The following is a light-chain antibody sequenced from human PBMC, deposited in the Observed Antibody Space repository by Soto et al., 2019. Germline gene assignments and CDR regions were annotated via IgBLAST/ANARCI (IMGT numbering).Light chain of an antibody. Sequence: DIQLTQSPSSMAASVGNRLTTTCRASQSISTYLNWYQQKPGEAPTLLVYDSSTLQSGVPSRFSGSGFGAEFTLTVSSLQPEDFATYYCQQSYSNPTWTFGQGTKVDIK. CDR3: QQSYSNPTWT. CDR1: QSISTY. CDR2: DSS. J-gene: IGKJ1*01. V-gene: IGKV1-39*01.